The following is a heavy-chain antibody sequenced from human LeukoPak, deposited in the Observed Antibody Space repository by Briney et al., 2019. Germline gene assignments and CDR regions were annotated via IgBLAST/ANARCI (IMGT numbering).Heavy chain of an antibody. V-gene: IGHV3-48*03. CDR2: ISSSGGTI. J-gene: IGHJ4*02. CDR3: GRDLLGCSGGACYSSDY. D-gene: IGHD2-15*01. Sequence: GGSLRLSCAASGFTFSSYEMNWVRQAPGKGLEWVSYISSSGGTIYYADSVKGRFTISRDNAKNSLYLQMNSLRSDDTAVYYCGRDLLGCSGGACYSSDYWGQGTLVTVSS. CDR1: GFTFSSYE.